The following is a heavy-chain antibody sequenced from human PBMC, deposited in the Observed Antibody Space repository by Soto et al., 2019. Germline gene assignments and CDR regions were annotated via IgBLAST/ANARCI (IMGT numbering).Heavy chain of an antibody. Sequence: GGSLRLSCAAPGFTFSSYAMSWVRQGPGKGLEWVSGISGTGGSTYDADSVKGRFTISRDNSKNTLYLQMNRLRAEDTAVYYCAKARVAVTGRDYYFDYRGPGTLVTVS. CDR1: GFTFSSYA. D-gene: IGHD6-19*01. J-gene: IGHJ4*01. V-gene: IGHV3-23*01. CDR3: AKARVAVTGRDYYFDY. CDR2: ISGTGGST.